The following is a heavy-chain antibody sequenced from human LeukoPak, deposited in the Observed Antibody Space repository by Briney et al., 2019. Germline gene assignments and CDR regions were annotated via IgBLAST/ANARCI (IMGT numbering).Heavy chain of an antibody. CDR2: IYYSGST. CDR1: GGSVSSGSYY. Sequence: PSETLSLTCTVSGGSVSSGSYYWSWIRQPPGKGLEWIGYIYYSGSTNYNPSLQSRVTISVDTSKNQFSLKLSSVTAADTAVYYCARVYGDYGWVFDYWGQGTLVTVSS. V-gene: IGHV4-61*01. CDR3: ARVYGDYGWVFDY. D-gene: IGHD4-17*01. J-gene: IGHJ4*02.